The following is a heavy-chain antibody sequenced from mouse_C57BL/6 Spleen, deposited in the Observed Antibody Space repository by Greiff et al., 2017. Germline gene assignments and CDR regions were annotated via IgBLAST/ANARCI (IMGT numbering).Heavy chain of an antibody. Sequence: QVQLQQSGPELVKPGASVKISCKASGYAFSSSWMNWVKQRPGKGLEWIGRIYPGDGDTNYNGKFKGKATLTADKSSSTAYMQLSSLTSEDSAVYFCARSLYDGYYVDYAMDYWGQGTSVTVSS. D-gene: IGHD2-3*01. CDR1: GYAFSSSW. J-gene: IGHJ4*01. CDR2: IYPGDGDT. V-gene: IGHV1-82*01. CDR3: ARSLYDGYYVDYAMDY.